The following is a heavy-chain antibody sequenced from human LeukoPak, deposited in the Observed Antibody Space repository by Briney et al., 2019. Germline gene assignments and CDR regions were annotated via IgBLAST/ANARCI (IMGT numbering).Heavy chain of an antibody. V-gene: IGHV5-51*01. CDR3: ARLTTTLTTFLDY. CDR2: IYPGDSDT. CDR1: GYSFTNYW. J-gene: IGHJ4*02. D-gene: IGHD4-11*01. Sequence: GESLKISCKGSGYSFTNYWIGWVRQMPGKGLEWMGIIYPGDSDTRYSPSFQGQVTISVDKSISTAYLQWSSLEASDTAMYYCARLTTTLTTFLDYWGQGTLVTVSS.